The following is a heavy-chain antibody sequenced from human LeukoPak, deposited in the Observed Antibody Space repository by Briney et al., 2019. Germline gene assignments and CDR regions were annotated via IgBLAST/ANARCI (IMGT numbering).Heavy chain of an antibody. CDR1: GFTFSSYA. D-gene: IGHD6-19*01. V-gene: IGHV3-23*01. Sequence: PGGSLRLSCAASGFTFSSYAMSWVRQAPGKGLEWVSTISKIVGSTYYTDSVEGRFTISRDNSKNTLYLQMNSLGAEDTAVYYCAKRDSSGYYYFDFWGQGTLVTVSS. CDR3: AKRDSSGYYYFDF. CDR2: ISKIVGST. J-gene: IGHJ4*02.